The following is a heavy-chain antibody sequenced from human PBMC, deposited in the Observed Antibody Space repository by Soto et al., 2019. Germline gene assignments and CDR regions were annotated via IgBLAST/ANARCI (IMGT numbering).Heavy chain of an antibody. Sequence: PGGSLRLSCAASGFTFSSYSMNWVRQAPGKGLEWVSSISSSSSYIYYADSVKGRFTISRDNAKNSLYLQMNSLRAEDTAVYYCASFLYAYGTGAFDIWGQGTMVTVSS. CDR2: ISSSSSYI. CDR1: GFTFSSYS. V-gene: IGHV3-21*01. CDR3: ASFLYAYGTGAFDI. D-gene: IGHD2-8*01. J-gene: IGHJ3*02.